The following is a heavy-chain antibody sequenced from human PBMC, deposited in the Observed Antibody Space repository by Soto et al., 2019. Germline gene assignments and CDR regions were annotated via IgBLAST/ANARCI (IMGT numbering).Heavy chain of an antibody. CDR2: IYYSGST. V-gene: IGHV4-39*01. CDR3: ARHEMDTTFDY. J-gene: IGHJ4*02. D-gene: IGHD5-18*01. CDR1: GIPIRRLSYS. Sequence: SGTLSLLSATVGIPIRRLSYSWGSPGYPPGKGLEWIGSIYYSGSTYYNPSLKSRVTISVDTSKNQFSLKLSSVTAADTAVYYCARHEMDTTFDYWGQGTLVTVS.